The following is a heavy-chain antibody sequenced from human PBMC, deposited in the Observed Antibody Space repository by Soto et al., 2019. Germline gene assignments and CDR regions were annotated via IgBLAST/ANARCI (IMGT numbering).Heavy chain of an antibody. V-gene: IGHV3-21*01. J-gene: IGHJ4*02. D-gene: IGHD3-9*01. CDR2: ISSGNSYI. Sequence: EVQLVESGGGLVKPGGSLRLSCAVSGFTFSSYSMNWVRQAPGKGLEWVSSISSGNSYIYYADSVRGRFTVSRDNAKSSLYLQMISLRAEDTAVYYCATQMDYNILTGYRPFDYWGQGTLVTVSS. CDR1: GFTFSSYS. CDR3: ATQMDYNILTGYRPFDY.